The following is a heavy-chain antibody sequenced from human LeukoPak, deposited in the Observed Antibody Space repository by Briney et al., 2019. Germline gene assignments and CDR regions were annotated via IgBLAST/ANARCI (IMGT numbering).Heavy chain of an antibody. CDR1: GFTFSSYA. V-gene: IGHV3-23*01. J-gene: IGHJ4*02. CDR2: ISGSGGST. CDR3: AKGTQNYDILTGLGY. D-gene: IGHD3-9*01. Sequence: PGGSLRLSCAASGFTFSSYAMSWVRQAPGKGLEWVSAISGSGGSTYYADSVKGRFTISRDNSKNTLHLQMNSLRAEDTAVYYCAKGTQNYDILTGLGYWGQGTLVTVSS.